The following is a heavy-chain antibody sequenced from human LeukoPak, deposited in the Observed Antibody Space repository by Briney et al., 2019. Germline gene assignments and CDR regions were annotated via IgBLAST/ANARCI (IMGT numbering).Heavy chain of an antibody. CDR1: GXTLSSYW. Sequence: GGSLRLSCAASGXTLSSYWVHWVRQPPGKGLMWLSRTNEDGSYADYADSVKGRFTISRDNAKNTVYLQMNSLRTEDTAVYFCGRINYNGDYWGRGTLVTVSS. V-gene: IGHV3-74*01. CDR2: TNEDGSYA. J-gene: IGHJ4*02. D-gene: IGHD3-10*01. CDR3: GRINYNGDY.